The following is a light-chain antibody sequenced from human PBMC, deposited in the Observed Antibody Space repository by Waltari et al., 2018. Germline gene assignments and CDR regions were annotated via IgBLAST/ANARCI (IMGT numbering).Light chain of an antibody. J-gene: IGKJ2*01. V-gene: IGKV4-1*01. CDR2: WAS. Sequence: DIVMTQSPDSLAVSLGERATINCKYSQSVLDNSNNRNYLAWYQHKPGQPPKPLIYWASTRDSGVPDRFSGSGSGTDFTLTISSLQAEDVAVYSCQQYYSTPYTFGQGTKLEIK. CDR3: QQYYSTPYT. CDR1: QSVLDNSNNRNY.